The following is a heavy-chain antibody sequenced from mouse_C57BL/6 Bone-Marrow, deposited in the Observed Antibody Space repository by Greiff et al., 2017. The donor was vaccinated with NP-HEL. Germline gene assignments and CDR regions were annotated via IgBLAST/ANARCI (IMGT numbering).Heavy chain of an antibody. CDR1: GYTFTSYW. Sequence: QVQLQQPGAELVMPGASVKLSCKASGYTFTSYWMHWVKQRPGQGLEWIGEIDPSDSYTNYNQKFKGKSTLTVDKSSSTAYMQLSSLTSEDSAVYYCARWLLRSYWYFDVWGTGTTVTVSS. V-gene: IGHV1-69*01. CDR2: IDPSDSYT. D-gene: IGHD2-3*01. CDR3: ARWLLRSYWYFDV. J-gene: IGHJ1*03.